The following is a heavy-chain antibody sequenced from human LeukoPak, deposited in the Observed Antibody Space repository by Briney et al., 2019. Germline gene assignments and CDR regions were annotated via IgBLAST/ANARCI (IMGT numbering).Heavy chain of an antibody. CDR1: GGSITSGGYY. J-gene: IGHJ4*02. Sequence: SETLSLTCSASGGSITSGGYYWTWIRQHPEKGLEWIGYVYHTGRIRYNPSLESRVSMSIDTSKNQFSLNLNSVTAADTAVYYCARGLGDSFGFDYWGRGTLVTVSS. CDR2: VYHTGRI. V-gene: IGHV4-31*03. CDR3: ARGLGDSFGFDY. D-gene: IGHD3-9*01.